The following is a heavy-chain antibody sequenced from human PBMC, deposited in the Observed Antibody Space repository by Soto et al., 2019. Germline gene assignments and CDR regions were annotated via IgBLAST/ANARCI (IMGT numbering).Heavy chain of an antibody. J-gene: IGHJ4*02. CDR2: MCYSGSS. CDR1: GGSINNYC. V-gene: IGHV4-59*01. CDR3: ARAINAAEPGTLDY. Sequence: SDTLSLTCSVSGGSINNYCWSWIRQPPGKGPEWIGYMCYSGSSNYNPSLKSRVSISVATSKSQFSLKLNSVTAPDTAVYYCARAINAAEPGTLDYWGPGTQVTVSS. D-gene: IGHD6-13*01.